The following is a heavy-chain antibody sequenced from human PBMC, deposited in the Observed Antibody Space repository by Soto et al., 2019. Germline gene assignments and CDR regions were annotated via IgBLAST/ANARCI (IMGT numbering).Heavy chain of an antibody. CDR3: ARSTSAVAWYFDL. CDR1: GGSISSDDYS. Sequence: QLQLQESGSGLVKPSQTLSLTCAVSGGSISSDDYSWSWIRQPPGKGLEWIGYIYHSGSTYYNPSLKSRVTISVDRSKNQFSVKLTSVTAADTAVYYCARSTSAVAWYFDLWGRGPLGTVSS. D-gene: IGHD6-19*01. V-gene: IGHV4-30-2*01. CDR2: IYHSGST. J-gene: IGHJ2*01.